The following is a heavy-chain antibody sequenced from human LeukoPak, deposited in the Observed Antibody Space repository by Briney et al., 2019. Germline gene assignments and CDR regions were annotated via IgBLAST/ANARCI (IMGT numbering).Heavy chain of an antibody. Sequence: GGSLRLSCAASGFAFSSYEMNWVRQAPGKGLEWVSYISSNGSTKFYADSVKGRFTISRDNAKNSLSLLMNSLRAEDTAVYYCARGGGSGILDWGQGTLVTVSS. CDR2: ISSNGSTK. D-gene: IGHD3-10*01. J-gene: IGHJ4*02. CDR1: GFAFSSYE. V-gene: IGHV3-48*03. CDR3: ARGGGSGILD.